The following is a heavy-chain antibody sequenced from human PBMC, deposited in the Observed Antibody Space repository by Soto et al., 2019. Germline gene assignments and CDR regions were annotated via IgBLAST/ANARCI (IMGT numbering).Heavy chain of an antibody. CDR1: GGSFSTYY. J-gene: IGHJ4*02. Sequence: QVRVQQWGAGLLKPSETLSLTCAVYGGSFSTYYWSWIRPPPGQGLEWIGEINQSGGTTYNPSLKRRVTISVDTSKNEFHLKLSSVTAADTAVYYCARGLSYDYGLGYWGQGTLVTVSS. D-gene: IGHD5-12*01. CDR2: INQSGGT. CDR3: ARGLSYDYGLGY. V-gene: IGHV4-34*01.